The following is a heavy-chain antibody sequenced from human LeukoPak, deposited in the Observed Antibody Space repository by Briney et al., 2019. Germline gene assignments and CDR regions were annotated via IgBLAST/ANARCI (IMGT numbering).Heavy chain of an antibody. Sequence: PGGSLRLSCAASGVTFSSYAMSWVRQAPGEGLEWVSAISSSGGSTYYADSVKGRFTISRDNSKNTLYLQMNSLRAEDTAVYYCAKVGTTVRTDYFDYWGQGTLVTVSS. CDR1: GVTFSSYA. CDR3: AKVGTTVRTDYFDY. J-gene: IGHJ4*02. CDR2: ISSSGGST. V-gene: IGHV3-23*01. D-gene: IGHD4-17*01.